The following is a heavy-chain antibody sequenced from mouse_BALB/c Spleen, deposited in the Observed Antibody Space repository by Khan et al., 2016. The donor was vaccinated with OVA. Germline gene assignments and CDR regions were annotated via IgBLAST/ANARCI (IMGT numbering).Heavy chain of an antibody. Sequence: QIQLVQSGPELKKPGETVKISCKASGYTFTTNGMNWVKQAPGKGLKWMGWINTYTREPIYAGDFKGRFAFSLETSASTAYLQINNLKNEDTATYFCARVGYNGTMDYWGQGTSVTVSS. D-gene: IGHD2-14*01. CDR2: INTYTREP. CDR3: ARVGYNGTMDY. J-gene: IGHJ4*01. V-gene: IGHV9-3-1*01. CDR1: GYTFTTNG.